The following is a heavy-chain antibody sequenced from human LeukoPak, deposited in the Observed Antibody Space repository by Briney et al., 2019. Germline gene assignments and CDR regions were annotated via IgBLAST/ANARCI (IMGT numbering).Heavy chain of an antibody. V-gene: IGHV3-21*01. J-gene: IGHJ4*02. CDR2: ISSSSSYI. CDR1: GFTFSSYS. Sequence: GGSLRLSCAASGFTFSSYSMNWVRQAPGKGLEWVSSISSSSSYIYYADSVKGRFTISRDNAKNSLYLQMNSLRAEDAAVYYCARSLLWFGELSYYFDYWGQGTLVTVSS. CDR3: ARSLLWFGELSYYFDY. D-gene: IGHD3-10*01.